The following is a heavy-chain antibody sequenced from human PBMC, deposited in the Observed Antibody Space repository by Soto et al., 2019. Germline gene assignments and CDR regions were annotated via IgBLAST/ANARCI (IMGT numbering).Heavy chain of an antibody. CDR1: GGTFSSYA. CDR3: ARDMGGYDDYYGMGV. V-gene: IGHV1-69*06. D-gene: IGHD2-15*01. J-gene: IGHJ6*02. Sequence: GASVKVSCKASGGTFSSYAISWVRQAPGQGLEWMGGIIPIFGTANYAQKFQGRVTITADKSTSTAYMELSSLRSEDTAVYYCARDMGGYDDYYGMGVWGQGTTVTVSS. CDR2: IIPIFGTA.